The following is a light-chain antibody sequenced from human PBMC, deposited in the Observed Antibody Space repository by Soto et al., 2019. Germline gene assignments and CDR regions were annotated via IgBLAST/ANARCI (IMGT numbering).Light chain of an antibody. CDR1: QTVSSSF. Sequence: EIVLTQSPGTLSLSPGERATLSCRATQTVSSSFLAWYQQKPGQAPRLLLYATSRGATGTPDRFSGSGSGTDFTLTISRLEPEDFAVYYCQQYGASPWTFGQGTKVDI. CDR3: QQYGASPWT. CDR2: ATS. J-gene: IGKJ1*01. V-gene: IGKV3-20*01.